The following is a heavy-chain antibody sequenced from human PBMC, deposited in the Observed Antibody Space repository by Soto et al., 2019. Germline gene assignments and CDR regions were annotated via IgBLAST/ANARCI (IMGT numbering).Heavy chain of an antibody. CDR1: GYTFTSYG. CDR3: ARVLKWWEPVWCFDY. CDR2: ISAYNGNT. J-gene: IGHJ4*02. Sequence: ASVKVSCKASGYTFTSYGISWVRQAPRQGLEWMGWISAYNGNTNYAQKLQGRVTMTTDTSTSTAYMELRSLRSDDTAVYYCARVLKWWEPVWCFDYWGQGTLVTVSS. D-gene: IGHD2-15*01. V-gene: IGHV1-18*01.